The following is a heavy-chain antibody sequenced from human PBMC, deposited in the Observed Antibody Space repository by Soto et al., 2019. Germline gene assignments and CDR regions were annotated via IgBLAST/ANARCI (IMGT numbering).Heavy chain of an antibody. D-gene: IGHD3-10*01. CDR1: GFTFTSSA. CDR2: IVVGSGNT. V-gene: IGHV1-58*02. J-gene: IGHJ6*02. CDR3: AADYYYGSGTYYYGMDV. Sequence: SVTVSCKASGFTFTSSAMQWVRQARGQRLEWIGWIVVGSGNTNYAQKFQERVTITRDMSTSTAYMELSSLRSEDTAVYYCAADYYYGSGTYYYGMDVWGQGTTVTVSS.